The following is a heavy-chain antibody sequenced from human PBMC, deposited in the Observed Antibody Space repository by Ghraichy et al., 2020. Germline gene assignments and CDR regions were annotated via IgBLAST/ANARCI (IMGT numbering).Heavy chain of an antibody. CDR2: ISSNGGST. J-gene: IGHJ4*02. D-gene: IGHD5-24*01. CDR1: GFTFSSYA. CDR3: VKERAEMATGRFFYY. V-gene: IGHV3-64D*06. Sequence: GGALRLSCSASGFTFSSYAMHWVRQAPGKGLEYVSGISSNGGSTYYADSVKGRFTISRDNSKNSLYLQMSSLRAEDTAVYYCVKERAEMATGRFFYYWGQGSLVIVSS.